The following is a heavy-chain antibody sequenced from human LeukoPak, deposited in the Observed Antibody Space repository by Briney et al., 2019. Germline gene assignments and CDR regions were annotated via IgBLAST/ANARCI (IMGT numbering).Heavy chain of an antibody. Sequence: GGSLRLSCAASGFTFSNAWMSWVRQAPGKGLEWVANIKQDGSEKYYVDSVKGRFTISRDNAKNSLYLQMNSLRAEDTAVYYCARAFSSNFHYGMDVWGQGTTVTVSS. J-gene: IGHJ6*02. CDR3: ARAFSSNFHYGMDV. CDR1: GFTFSNAW. CDR2: IKQDGSEK. D-gene: IGHD6-6*01. V-gene: IGHV3-7*01.